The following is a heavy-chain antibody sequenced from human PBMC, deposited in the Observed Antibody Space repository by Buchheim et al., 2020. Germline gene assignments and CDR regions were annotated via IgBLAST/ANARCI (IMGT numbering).Heavy chain of an antibody. J-gene: IGHJ4*02. CDR3: TKDRPPNWGYYFDY. CDR2: ISGSGGTT. V-gene: IGHV3-23*01. CDR1: GFTFNRYA. D-gene: IGHD7-27*01. Sequence: EVQLLESGGGLVQPGGSLRLSCAASGFTFNRYAMSWVRQAPGKGLEWVSSISGSGGTTYYADSVKGRFAISRDTSKNTLYLQINSLRAEDTAVYHCTKDRPPNWGYYFDYWSQGTL.